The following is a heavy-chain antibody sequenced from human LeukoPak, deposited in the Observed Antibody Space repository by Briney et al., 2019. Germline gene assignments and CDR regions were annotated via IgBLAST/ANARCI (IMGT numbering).Heavy chain of an antibody. Sequence: SETLSLTCTVSGGSISSYYWSWIRQPPGKGLEWIGYIYYSGSTNYNPSLKSRVTISVDTSKNQFSLKLSSVTAADTAVYYCARVSAYCSGGSCYSYYYGMDVWGQGTTVTVSS. J-gene: IGHJ6*02. CDR3: ARVSAYCSGGSCYSYYYGMDV. D-gene: IGHD2-15*01. CDR1: GGSISSYY. V-gene: IGHV4-59*01. CDR2: IYYSGST.